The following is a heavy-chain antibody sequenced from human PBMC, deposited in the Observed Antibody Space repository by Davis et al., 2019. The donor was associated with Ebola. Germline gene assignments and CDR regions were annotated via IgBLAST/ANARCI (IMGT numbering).Heavy chain of an antibody. Sequence: SETLSLTCTVSGDSINSDTYYWGWIRQPPGKELEWIGNIYYRGTTNYNPSLRSRVTISVDTSKNQFSLRLNSVTAADSAMYYCASMTYYYDRSGYSPDYWGQGTLVTVSS. J-gene: IGHJ4*02. D-gene: IGHD3-22*01. V-gene: IGHV4-39*01. CDR2: IYYRGTT. CDR3: ASMTYYYDRSGYSPDY. CDR1: GDSINSDTYY.